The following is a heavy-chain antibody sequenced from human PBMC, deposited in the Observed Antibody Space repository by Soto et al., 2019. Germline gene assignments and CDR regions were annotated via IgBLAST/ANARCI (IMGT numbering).Heavy chain of an antibody. Sequence: GGSLRLPCGASGFPLSDYSMGWVRQVPGQGPEWVSSMSSSGSTRYYADSVKGRFPISRDNAKNSLYQQMNSLRGEYTAVYDWARGPGCDYILPGLRVAWGWGSLVTV. J-gene: IGHJ5*02. CDR2: MSSSGSTR. CDR1: GFPLSDYS. CDR3: ARGPGCDYILPGLRVA. V-gene: IGHV3-11*04. D-gene: IGHD3-9*01.